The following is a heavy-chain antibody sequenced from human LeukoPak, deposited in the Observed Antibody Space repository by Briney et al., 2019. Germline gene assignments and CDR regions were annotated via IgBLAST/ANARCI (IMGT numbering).Heavy chain of an antibody. CDR3: ASTSRAVYYFDY. J-gene: IGHJ4*02. V-gene: IGHV1-69*06. Sequence: SVKVSCKASGGTFSSYAISWVRQAPGQGLEWMGRIIPIFGTANYAQKFQGRVTITADKSTSIAYMELSSLRSEDTAVYYCASTSRAVYYFDYWGQGALVTVSS. CDR2: IIPIFGTA. CDR1: GGTFSSYA. D-gene: IGHD6-19*01.